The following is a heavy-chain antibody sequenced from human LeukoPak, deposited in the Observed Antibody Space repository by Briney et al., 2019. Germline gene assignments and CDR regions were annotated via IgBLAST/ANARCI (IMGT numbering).Heavy chain of an antibody. D-gene: IGHD6-13*01. Sequence: GGSLRLSCAASGFTFSTYWMTWVRQVPGKGLEWVANIKQDGSEKYYVDSVKGRFTISRDNAKNSLYLQMNSLRAEDTAVYYCASHSSSWPYFDYWGQGTLVTVSS. CDR3: ASHSSSWPYFDY. CDR2: IKQDGSEK. V-gene: IGHV3-7*01. CDR1: GFTFSTYW. J-gene: IGHJ4*02.